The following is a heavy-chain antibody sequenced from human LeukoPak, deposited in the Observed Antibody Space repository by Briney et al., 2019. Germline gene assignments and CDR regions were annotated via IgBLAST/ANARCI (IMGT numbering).Heavy chain of an antibody. Sequence: GGSLRLSCAASGFTFSSYGMNWVRQAPGKGLEWVSAISGSGGSTYYADSVKGRFTISRDNSKNTLYLQMNSLRAEDTAVYYCAGYSGYALEDWGQGTLVTVSS. D-gene: IGHD5-12*01. CDR2: ISGSGGST. CDR1: GFTFSSYG. J-gene: IGHJ4*02. CDR3: AGYSGYALED. V-gene: IGHV3-23*01.